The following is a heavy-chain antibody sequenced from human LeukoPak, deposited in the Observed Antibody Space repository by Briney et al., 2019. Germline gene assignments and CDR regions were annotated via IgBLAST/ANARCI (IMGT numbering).Heavy chain of an antibody. CDR3: ARASMFCSGGSCYGDYYYYGMDV. CDR2: ISDSGGNT. V-gene: IGHV3-23*01. J-gene: IGHJ6*02. CDR1: GFIFRNYA. D-gene: IGHD2-15*01. Sequence: GGSLRLSCAASGFIFRNYAMSWVRQAPGKGLEWVSAISDSGGNTYYADSVKGRFTISRDNSKNTLYLQMNSLRAEDTAVYYCARASMFCSGGSCYGDYYYYGMDVWGQGTTVTVSS.